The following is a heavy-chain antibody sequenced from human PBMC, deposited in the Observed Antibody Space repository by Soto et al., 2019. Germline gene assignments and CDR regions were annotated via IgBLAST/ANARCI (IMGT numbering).Heavy chain of an antibody. CDR2: IYYSGST. D-gene: IGHD3-9*01. CDR3: ARYYDILPGHDAFDI. CDR1: GGSISSGGYY. J-gene: IGHJ3*02. V-gene: IGHV4-31*03. Sequence: SETLSLTCTVSGGSISSGGYYWSWIRQHPGKGLEWIGYIYYSGSTNYNPSLKSRVTISVDTSKNQFSLKLSSVTAADTAVYYCARYYDILPGHDAFDIWGQGTMVTVSS.